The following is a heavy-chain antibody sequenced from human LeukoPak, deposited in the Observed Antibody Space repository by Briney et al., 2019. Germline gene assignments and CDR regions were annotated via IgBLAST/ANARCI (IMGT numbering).Heavy chain of an antibody. CDR1: GFTFSSYS. V-gene: IGHV3-21*01. CDR2: ISSSSSYI. CDR3: ARDGGRAYYYDSSGYPFFDY. Sequence: GGSLRLSCAASGFTFSSYSMNWVRQAPGKGLECVSSISSSSSYIYYADSVKGRFTISRDNAKNSLYLQMNSLRAEDTAVYYCARDGGRAYYYDSSGYPFFDYWGQGTLVTVSS. D-gene: IGHD3-22*01. J-gene: IGHJ4*02.